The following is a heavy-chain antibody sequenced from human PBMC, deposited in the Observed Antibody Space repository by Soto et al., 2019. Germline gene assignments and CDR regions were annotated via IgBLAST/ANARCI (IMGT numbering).Heavy chain of an antibody. Sequence: ETLSLTCTVSGGSISSYYWNWIRQPPGKGLEWIGYIYYRGNTNYNPSLKSRVTISVDTSKNQFSLKLSSVTAADTAVYYCARQPGYYDILTGYSTYYFDYWGQGTPVTVS. CDR3: ARQPGYYDILTGYSTYYFDY. V-gene: IGHV4-59*08. CDR1: GGSISSYY. J-gene: IGHJ4*02. D-gene: IGHD3-9*01. CDR2: IYYRGNT.